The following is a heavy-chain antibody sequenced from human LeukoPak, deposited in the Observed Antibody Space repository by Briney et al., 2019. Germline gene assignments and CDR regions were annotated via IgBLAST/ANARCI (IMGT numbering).Heavy chain of an antibody. V-gene: IGHV4-59*01. CDR2: IYYTGST. J-gene: IGHJ4*02. D-gene: IGHD5-18*01. CDR1: GGSISSYY. Sequence: SETLSLTCTVSGGSISSYYWSWFRQPPGRELEWIGYIYYTGSTSYNRSLKSRVTISVDPSKNQFSLKLSSVTAADTAVYYCARHGYNYGTYYFDYWGQGTLVTVSS. CDR3: ARHGYNYGTYYFDY.